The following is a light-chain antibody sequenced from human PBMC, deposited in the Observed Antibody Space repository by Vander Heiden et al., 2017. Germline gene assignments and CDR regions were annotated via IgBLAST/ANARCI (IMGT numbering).Light chain of an antibody. V-gene: IGLV3-19*01. CDR1: SLRRYC. J-gene: IGLJ2*01. CDR2: GEN. Sequence: SPELTQDPAVSVALGQTVRITCQGDSLRRYCASWYQQKPGQAPVLVIFGENERPSGIPDRFSGSKSGITASLTITGAQAEDEADYYCNSRDSSGDSVVFGGGTKLTVL. CDR3: NSRDSSGDSVV.